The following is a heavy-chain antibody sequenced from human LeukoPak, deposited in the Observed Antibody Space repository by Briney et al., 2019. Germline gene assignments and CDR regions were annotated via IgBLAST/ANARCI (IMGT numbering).Heavy chain of an antibody. D-gene: IGHD3-3*01. Sequence: SETLSLTXAVYGGSFSGYYWSWIRQPPGKGLEWIGEINHSGSTNYNPSLKSRVTISVDTSKNQFSLKLSSVTAADTAVYYCARGLTIFGVARRGWFDPWGQGTLVTVSS. CDR2: INHSGST. CDR3: ARGLTIFGVARRGWFDP. CDR1: GGSFSGYY. V-gene: IGHV4-34*01. J-gene: IGHJ5*02.